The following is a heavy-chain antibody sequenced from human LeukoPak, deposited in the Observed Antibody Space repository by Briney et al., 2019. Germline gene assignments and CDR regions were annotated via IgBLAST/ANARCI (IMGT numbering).Heavy chain of an antibody. CDR1: GYTFTDYY. J-gene: IGHJ4*02. D-gene: IGHD3-9*01. CDR2: INPNIGGT. CDR3: ARRYFDWLLDY. V-gene: IGHV1-2*02. Sequence: ASVTVSCKTSGYTFTDYYIHGVRQAPGQGLEWMGWINPNIGGTYYAQKFRGRVAMTRDTSISTAYMELSSLRSDDTAVYYCARRYFDWLLDYWGQGALVSVS.